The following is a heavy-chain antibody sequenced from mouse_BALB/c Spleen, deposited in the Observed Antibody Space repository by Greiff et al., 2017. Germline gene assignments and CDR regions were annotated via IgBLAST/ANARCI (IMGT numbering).Heavy chain of an antibody. CDR2: IWGDGST. V-gene: IGHV2-6-7*01. CDR3: ARGYYDSSYVLYFDY. Sequence: QVQLQQSGPGLVAPSQSLSITCTVSGFSLTGYGVNWVRQPPGKGLEWLGMIWGDGSTDYNSALKSRLSISKDNSKSQVFLKMNSLQTDDTARYYCARGYYDSSYVLYFDYWGQGTTLTVSS. CDR1: GFSLTGYG. J-gene: IGHJ2*01. D-gene: IGHD1-1*01.